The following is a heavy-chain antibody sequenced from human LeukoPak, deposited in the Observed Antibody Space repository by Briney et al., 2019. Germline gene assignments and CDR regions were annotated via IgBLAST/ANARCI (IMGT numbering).Heavy chain of an antibody. J-gene: IGHJ4*02. D-gene: IGHD3-16*01. CDR2: IYYSGST. V-gene: IGHV4-59*01. CDR1: GGSISSYY. Sequence: PSETLSLTCTVSGGSISSYYWSWIRQPPGKGLEWIGYIYYSGSTNYSPSLKSRVTISVDTSKNQFSLKLSSVTAADTAVYYCARGLGPTGGSFDYWAREPWSPSPQ. CDR3: ARGLGPTGGSFDY.